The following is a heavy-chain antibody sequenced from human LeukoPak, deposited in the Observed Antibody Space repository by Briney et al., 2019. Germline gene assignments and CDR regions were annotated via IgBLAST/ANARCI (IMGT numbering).Heavy chain of an antibody. Sequence: PSETLSLTCTVSGGSISSYYWSWIRQPPGKGLEWIGYIYYSGSTNYNPSLKSRVTISVDTSKNQFSLKLSSVTAADTAVYYCARSKDDFWSVSGNAFDIWGQGTMVTVSS. V-gene: IGHV4-59*01. J-gene: IGHJ3*02. CDR1: GGSISSYY. D-gene: IGHD3-3*01. CDR2: IYYSGST. CDR3: ARSKDDFWSVSGNAFDI.